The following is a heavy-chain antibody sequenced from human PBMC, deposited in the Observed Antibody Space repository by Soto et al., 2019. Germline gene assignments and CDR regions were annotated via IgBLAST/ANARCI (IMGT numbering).Heavy chain of an antibody. CDR1: GGSFSGYY. CDR2: INHSGST. J-gene: IGHJ6*02. D-gene: IGHD2-15*01. Sequence: SETLSLTYAVYGGSFSGYYWSWIRQPPGKGLEWIGEINHSGSTNYNPSLKSRVTISVDTSKNQFSLKLSSVTAADTAVYYCARLGYCSGGSCYYYGMDVWGQGTTVTVSS. CDR3: ARLGYCSGGSCYYYGMDV. V-gene: IGHV4-34*01.